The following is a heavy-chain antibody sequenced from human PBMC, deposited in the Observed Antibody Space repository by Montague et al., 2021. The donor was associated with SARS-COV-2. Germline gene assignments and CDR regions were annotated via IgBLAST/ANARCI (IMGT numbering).Heavy chain of an antibody. CDR2: TYYRSKWYS. Sequence: CAISGDSVFINSVAWSWLRQSPSRGLEWLGRTYYRSKWYSDYAPSLRGRLTVNPDASKNEFSLELNYVTPEDTAVYYCVRYSGWFYFDFWGQGTLVTVSS. CDR3: VRYSGWFYFDF. V-gene: IGHV6-1*01. J-gene: IGHJ4*02. D-gene: IGHD6-19*01. CDR1: GDSVFINSVA.